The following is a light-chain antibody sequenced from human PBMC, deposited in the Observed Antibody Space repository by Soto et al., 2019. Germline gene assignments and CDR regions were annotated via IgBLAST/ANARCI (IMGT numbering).Light chain of an antibody. CDR1: QTVYSSL. CDR2: GAS. CDR3: QQYGSSLGVT. V-gene: IGKV3-20*01. J-gene: IGKJ4*01. Sequence: ETVLTQSPGTLSLSPGERATLSCRAAQTVYSSLLAWYQQKPGQAPRLLIYGASSRATGIPDRFSGSGSGTDFTPTISRLEPEDFAVYYCQQYGSSLGVTFGGGTKVDIK.